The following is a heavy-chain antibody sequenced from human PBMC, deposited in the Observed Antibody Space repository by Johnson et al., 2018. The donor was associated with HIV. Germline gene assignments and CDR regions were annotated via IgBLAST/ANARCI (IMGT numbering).Heavy chain of an antibody. CDR2: ISYDGANK. D-gene: IGHD3-16*01. V-gene: IGHV3-30*18. CDR1: RFTFSSYG. CDR3: AKAGYDYVWGSYKGAFDI. J-gene: IGHJ3*02. Sequence: QVQLVESGGGVVQPGRSLRLSCVASRFTFSSYGMHWVRQAPGKGLEWVAVISYDGANKYYADSVKGRFTISRDNAKNTLYLQMNSLRAEDTALYYCAKAGYDYVWGSYKGAFDIWGQGTMVTVSS.